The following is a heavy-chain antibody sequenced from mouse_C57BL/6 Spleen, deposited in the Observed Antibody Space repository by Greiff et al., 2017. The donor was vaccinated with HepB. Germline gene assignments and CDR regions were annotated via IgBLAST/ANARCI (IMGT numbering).Heavy chain of an antibody. CDR2: INPSSGYT. CDR1: GYTFTSYT. J-gene: IGHJ4*01. CDR3: ARKELFYYAMDY. Sequence: QVHVKQSGAELARPGASVKMSCKASGYTFTSYTMHWVKQRPGQGLEWIGYINPSSGYTKYNQKFKDKATLTADKSSSTAYMQLSSLTSEDSAVYYCARKELFYYAMDYWGQGTSVTVSS. V-gene: IGHV1-4*01.